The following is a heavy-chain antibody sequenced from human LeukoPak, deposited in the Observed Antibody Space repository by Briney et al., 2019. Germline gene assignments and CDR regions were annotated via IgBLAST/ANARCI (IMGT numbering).Heavy chain of an antibody. Sequence: ASVKVSCKASGYTFTSYGISWVRQAPGQGLEWMGWISAYNGNTNYAQELQGRVTMTTDTSTSTAYMELRSLRSDDTAVYYCARDPIAVAGTSFSDYWGQGTLVTVSS. CDR3: ARDPIAVAGTSFSDY. J-gene: IGHJ4*02. CDR2: ISAYNGNT. D-gene: IGHD6-19*01. V-gene: IGHV1-18*01. CDR1: GYTFTSYG.